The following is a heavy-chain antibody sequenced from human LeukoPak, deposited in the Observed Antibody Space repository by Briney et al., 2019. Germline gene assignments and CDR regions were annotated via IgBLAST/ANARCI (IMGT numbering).Heavy chain of an antibody. CDR3: ARDFYSSGWYNYYYMDV. V-gene: IGHV4-4*07. CDR2: IYTSGST. D-gene: IGHD6-19*01. CDR1: GGSISSYY. Sequence: PSETLSLTCTVSGGSISSYYWSWIRQPAGKGLEWIGRIYTSGSTNYNPSLKSRVTMSVDTSKNQFSLKLSSVTAADTAVYYCARDFYSSGWYNYYYMDVWGKGTTVTVSS. J-gene: IGHJ6*03.